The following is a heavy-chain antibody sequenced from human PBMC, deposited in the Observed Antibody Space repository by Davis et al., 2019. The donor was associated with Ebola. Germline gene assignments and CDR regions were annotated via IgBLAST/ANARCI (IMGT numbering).Heavy chain of an antibody. V-gene: IGHV4-31*03. CDR1: GGSVDSGAYY. Sequence: SETLSLTCTVSGGSVDSGAYYWSWIRQQPGKGLEWIGYIYYSGSTYYNPSRKSGVTMSIDTSKNQFSLKLSSVTAADTAVYYGARGHDYGGNFDPWGQGTLVTVSS. CDR2: IYYSGST. CDR3: ARGHDYGGNFDP. J-gene: IGHJ5*02. D-gene: IGHD4-23*01.